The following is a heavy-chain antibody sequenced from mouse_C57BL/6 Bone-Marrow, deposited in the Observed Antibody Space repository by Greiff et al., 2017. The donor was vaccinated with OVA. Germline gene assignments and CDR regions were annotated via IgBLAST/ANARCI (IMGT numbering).Heavy chain of an antibody. D-gene: IGHD1-1*01. CDR2: IDPENGDT. J-gene: IGHJ2*01. V-gene: IGHV14-4*01. CDR3: TLHYYGSPYFDY. CDR1: GFNIKDDY. Sequence: VQLQQSGAELVRPGASVKLSCTASGFNIKDDYMHWVKQRPEQGLEWIGWIDPENGDTEYASKFQGKATITADPSSNTAYLQLSSLTSEDTAVYYCTLHYYGSPYFDYWGQGTTLTVSS.